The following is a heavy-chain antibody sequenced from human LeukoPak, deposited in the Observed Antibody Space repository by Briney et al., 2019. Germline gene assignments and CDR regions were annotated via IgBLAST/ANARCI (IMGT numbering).Heavy chain of an antibody. CDR1: GYTFTDSY. V-gene: IGHV1-2*02. J-gene: IGHJ4*02. CDR2: INPNGGGT. CDR3: ARDIRYSRSWYISY. Sequence: ASVKVSCKASGYTFTDSYIHWVRQAPGQGLEWMGWINPNGGGTNYAQKFQGRVTMTRDTSISTAYMELSRLRSDDTAVYYCARDIRYSRSWYISYWGQGTLVTVSS. D-gene: IGHD6-13*01.